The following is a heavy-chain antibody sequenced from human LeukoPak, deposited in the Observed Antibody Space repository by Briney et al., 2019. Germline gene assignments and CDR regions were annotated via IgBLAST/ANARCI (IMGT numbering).Heavy chain of an antibody. D-gene: IGHD3-16*02. Sequence: SETLSLTCTVSGGSISSYYWGWIRQPAGKGLEWIGRIYTSGSTNYNPSLKSRVTMSVDTSNNQLSLRLRSVTAPDTAVYYCAGGTFRLGELSLGYWGQGTLVTVSS. V-gene: IGHV4-4*07. J-gene: IGHJ4*02. CDR1: GGSISSYY. CDR3: AGGTFRLGELSLGY. CDR2: IYTSGST.